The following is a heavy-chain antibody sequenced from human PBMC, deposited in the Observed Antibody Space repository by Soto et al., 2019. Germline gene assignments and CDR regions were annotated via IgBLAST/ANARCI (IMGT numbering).Heavy chain of an antibody. CDR1: GYTFTGYY. V-gene: IGHV1-2*02. Sequence: ASVKVSCKASGYTFTGYYMHWVRQAPGQGLEWMGWINPNSGGTNYAQKFQGRVTMTRDTSISTAYMELSRLSSDDTAVYYCERGSPRGAGRRSNWFDPWGQGTLVTVSS. CDR2: INPNSGGT. CDR3: ERGSPRGAGRRSNWFDP. J-gene: IGHJ5*02. D-gene: IGHD3-10*01.